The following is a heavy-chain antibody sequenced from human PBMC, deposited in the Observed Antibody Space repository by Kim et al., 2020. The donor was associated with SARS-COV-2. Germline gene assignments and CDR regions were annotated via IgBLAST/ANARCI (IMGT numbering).Heavy chain of an antibody. Sequence: GGSLRLSCAASGFIFRSYGMHWVRQAPGKGLEWVAVISFDGSNEYYANSVKGRFTISRDNSKNTLYLQMNSLRAEDTAMYYCAKGLQLADWGQGTLVTVS. D-gene: IGHD6-6*01. CDR3: AKGLQLAD. CDR1: GFIFRSYG. J-gene: IGHJ4*02. V-gene: IGHV3-30*18. CDR2: ISFDGSNE.